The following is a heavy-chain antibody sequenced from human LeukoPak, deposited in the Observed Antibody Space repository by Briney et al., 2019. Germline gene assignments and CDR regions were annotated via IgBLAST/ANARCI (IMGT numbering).Heavy chain of an antibody. Sequence: SGGSLRLSCAASGFTFSSYAMSWVRQAPGKGLEWVSAISGSGGSTYYADSVKGRFTISRDNSKNTLYLQMNSLRAEDTAVYYCAKDHAGATTPYYFDYWGQGILVTVSS. CDR1: GFTFSSYA. CDR2: ISGSGGST. V-gene: IGHV3-23*01. CDR3: AKDHAGATTPYYFDY. J-gene: IGHJ4*02. D-gene: IGHD1-26*01.